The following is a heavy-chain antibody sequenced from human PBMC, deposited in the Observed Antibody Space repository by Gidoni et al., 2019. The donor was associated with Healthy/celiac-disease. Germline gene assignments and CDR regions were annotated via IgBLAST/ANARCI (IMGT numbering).Heavy chain of an antibody. CDR2: INAGNGNT. CDR3: ARDLSSGAYFDY. Sequence: QVQLVQSGAEVKKPGASVKVSCKASGYTFTSYAMHWVRQAPGQRLEWMGWINAGNGNTKYSQKFQGRVTITRDTSASTAYMELSSLRSEDTAVYYCARDLSSGAYFDYWGQGTLVTVSS. CDR1: GYTFTSYA. V-gene: IGHV1-3*01. J-gene: IGHJ4*02. D-gene: IGHD1-26*01.